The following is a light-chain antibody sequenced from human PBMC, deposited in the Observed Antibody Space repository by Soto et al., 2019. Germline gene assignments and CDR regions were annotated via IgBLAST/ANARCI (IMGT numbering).Light chain of an antibody. Sequence: QSALTQPPSVSGSPGQSVTISCTGTSSDVGRYKRVSWYQRSPGTAPKLLIYEVTHRPAGVPDRFSGSQSGSTAFLTISGLRTEDEADYFCGFYSTTTSFVFGPGTKLTVL. CDR1: SSDVGRYKR. CDR2: EVT. CDR3: GFYSTTTSFV. V-gene: IGLV2-18*01. J-gene: IGLJ1*01.